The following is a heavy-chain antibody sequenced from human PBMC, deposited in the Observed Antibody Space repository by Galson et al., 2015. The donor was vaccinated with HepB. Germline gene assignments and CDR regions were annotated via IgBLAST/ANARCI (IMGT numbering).Heavy chain of an antibody. J-gene: IGHJ4*02. CDR3: ARSFPYHYDGTGYPNADY. CDR1: GFTFTTYA. V-gene: IGHV3-30*04. Sequence: SLRLSCAVSGFTFTTYAMLWVRQAPDKGLEWVAVASYDGDSKYYADSVKGRFTISRDNSKKTLYLQMNSLRSEDTAVYFCARSFPYHYDGTGYPNADYWGQGTLVSVSS. D-gene: IGHD3-22*01. CDR2: ASYDGDSK.